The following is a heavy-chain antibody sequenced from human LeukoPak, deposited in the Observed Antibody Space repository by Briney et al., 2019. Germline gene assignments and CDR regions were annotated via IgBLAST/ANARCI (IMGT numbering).Heavy chain of an antibody. V-gene: IGHV3-48*04. J-gene: IGHJ3*01. CDR2: ISSSSSTI. CDR1: GFTFSSHN. CDR3: ARSSYSSSSSV. Sequence: PGGSLRLSCAASGFTFSSHNMNWVRQAPGKGLEWVSYISSSSSTIYYADSVKGRFTISRDNAKNSLYLQINSLRAEDTAVYYCARSSYSSSSSVWGQGTMVTVSS. D-gene: IGHD6-6*01.